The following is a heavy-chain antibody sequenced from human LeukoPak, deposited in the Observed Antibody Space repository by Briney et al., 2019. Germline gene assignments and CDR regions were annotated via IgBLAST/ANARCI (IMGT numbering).Heavy chain of an antibody. Sequence: GGSLRLSCAASGFTFSSYWMSWVRQAPGKGLGWVANIKQDGSEKYYVDSVKGRFTISRDNSKNTLYLQVNSLRAEDTAVYYCAKGGKWDVTPFDYWGQGTLVTVSS. J-gene: IGHJ4*02. CDR3: AKGGKWDVTPFDY. CDR1: GFTFSSYW. CDR2: IKQDGSEK. D-gene: IGHD1-26*01. V-gene: IGHV3-7*03.